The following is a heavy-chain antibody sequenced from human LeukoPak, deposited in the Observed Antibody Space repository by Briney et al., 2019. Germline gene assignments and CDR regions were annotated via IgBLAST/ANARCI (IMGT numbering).Heavy chain of an antibody. D-gene: IGHD3-10*01. J-gene: IGHJ6*02. Sequence: GGSLRLSCAASGFTFSSYWMTWVRQAPGKGLEWVANIKQDGSQKYYVDSVKGRFTISRDNAKNSLFLQMNSLRAEDTAVYFCASFYGSGTYYYYGMDVWGQGTTVTVSS. CDR3: ASFYGSGTYYYYGMDV. CDR1: GFTFSSYW. V-gene: IGHV3-7*01. CDR2: IKQDGSQK.